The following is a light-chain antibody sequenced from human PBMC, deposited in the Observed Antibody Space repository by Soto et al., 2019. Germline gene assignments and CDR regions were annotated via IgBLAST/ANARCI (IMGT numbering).Light chain of an antibody. CDR3: QQYNTWPWT. J-gene: IGKJ1*01. V-gene: IGKV3-15*01. CDR1: QSIGSK. Sequence: IVMTQSPATLSVSPGERATLSCRASQSIGSKLAWYQQKPGQSPRLLMYGASTRATGIPVRFSGGGSGTEFTLTITSLQSEDFGIYYCQQYNTWPWTFGQGTKVDIK. CDR2: GAS.